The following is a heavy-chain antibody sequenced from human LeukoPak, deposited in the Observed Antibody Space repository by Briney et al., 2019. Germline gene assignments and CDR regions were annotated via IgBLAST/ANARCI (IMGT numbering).Heavy chain of an antibody. J-gene: IGHJ6*02. CDR1: GFTFSSYA. CDR3: VKVVPAAARDFYYYYGMDV. Sequence: PGGSLRLSCAASGFTFSSYAMRWVRQAPGEGMEWVSAISGSGGSTYYADSVKGRFTISRDNSKNTLYLQMYSLRAEDTAVYYCVKVVPAAARDFYYYYGMDVWGQGTTVTVSS. CDR2: ISGSGGST. V-gene: IGHV3-23*01. D-gene: IGHD2-2*01.